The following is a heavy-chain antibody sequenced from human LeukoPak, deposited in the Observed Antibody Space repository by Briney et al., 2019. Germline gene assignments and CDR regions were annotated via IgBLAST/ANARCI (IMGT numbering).Heavy chain of an antibody. CDR2: IYYSGST. J-gene: IGHJ6*02. V-gene: IGHV4-59*08. CDR1: VGSISSYY. D-gene: IGHD4-17*01. Sequence: SETLSLTCTVSVGSISSYYWSWFRQPPGKGLEWIGYIYYSGSTNYNPSLKSRVTISVDTSKNQFSLKLSSVTAADTAVYYCARIMNYGAYLYYGLDVWGQGTTVTVSS. CDR3: ARIMNYGAYLYYGLDV.